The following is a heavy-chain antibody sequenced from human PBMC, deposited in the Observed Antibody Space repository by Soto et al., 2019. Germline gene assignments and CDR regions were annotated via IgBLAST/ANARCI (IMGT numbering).Heavy chain of an antibody. CDR1: GFKFDDYS. Sequence: EVHLVESGGAVVQPGGSLRLSCATSGFKFDDYSMHWVRQTPGKGLEWVCLISCDGSRTNYADSVRGRFTISRDSRKNSLYLQMNSLRTEDTALYYCATAQYGDYPNWFGSWGQGTLVTVAS. J-gene: IGHJ5*01. D-gene: IGHD4-17*01. CDR2: ISCDGSRT. CDR3: ATAQYGDYPNWFGS. V-gene: IGHV3-43*01.